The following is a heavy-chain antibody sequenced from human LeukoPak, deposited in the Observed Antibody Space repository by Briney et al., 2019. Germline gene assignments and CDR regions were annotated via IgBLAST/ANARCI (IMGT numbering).Heavy chain of an antibody. CDR2: ISGGSSTI. Sequence: HPGGSLRLSCAASGFTLSSYSMNWVRQAPGKGLEWVSYISGGSSTIYNADSVKGRFTISRDNAKNLLYLLMDTLRAEDTAVYYCAGVGSNQWLDYWGQGTLVTVSS. CDR1: GFTLSSYS. J-gene: IGHJ4*02. V-gene: IGHV3-48*01. D-gene: IGHD6-19*01. CDR3: AGVGSNQWLDY.